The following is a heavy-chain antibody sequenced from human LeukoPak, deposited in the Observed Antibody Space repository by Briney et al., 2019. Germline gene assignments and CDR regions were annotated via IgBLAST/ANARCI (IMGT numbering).Heavy chain of an antibody. CDR1: GFTFSSYE. Sequence: PGGSLRLSCAASGFTFSSYEMNWVRQAPGKGLEWLGFIRSKDNDGTTDYAASVKGRFIISRDDSKSVAYLEMNDLKTEDTAVYYCTRDRWGGGYISRGMDVWGKGTTVTISS. CDR3: TRDRWGGGYISRGMDV. CDR2: IRSKDNDGTT. J-gene: IGHJ6*04. D-gene: IGHD5-12*01. V-gene: IGHV3-49*04.